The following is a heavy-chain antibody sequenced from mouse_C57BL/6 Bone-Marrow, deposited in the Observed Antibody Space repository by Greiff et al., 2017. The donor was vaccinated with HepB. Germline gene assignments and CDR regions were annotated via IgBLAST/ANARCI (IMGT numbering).Heavy chain of an antibody. J-gene: IGHJ3*01. CDR2: ISSGSSTI. V-gene: IGHV5-17*01. D-gene: IGHD4-1*01. CDR3: ARPYLANWDIAY. Sequence: DVKLVESGGGLVKPGGSLKLSCAASGFTFSDYGMHWVRQAPEKGLEWVAYISSGSSTIYYADTVKGRFTISRDNAKNTLFLQMTSLRSEDTAMYYCARPYLANWDIAYWGQGTLVTVSA. CDR1: GFTFSDYG.